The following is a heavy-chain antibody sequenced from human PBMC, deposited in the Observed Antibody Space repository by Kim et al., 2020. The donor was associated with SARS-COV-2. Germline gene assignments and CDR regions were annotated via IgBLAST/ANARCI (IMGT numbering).Heavy chain of an antibody. V-gene: IGHV4-4*02. J-gene: IGHJ6*02. Sequence: SETLSLTCAVSGGSISSSNWWSWVRQPPGKGLEWIGEIYHSGSTNYNPSLKSRVTISVDKSKNQFSLKLSSVTAADTAVYYCARDPHSGPDTAMLPYYYYYGMDDWGQGTTVTVSS. CDR1: GGSISSSNW. CDR3: ARDPHSGPDTAMLPYYYYYGMDD. D-gene: IGHD5-18*01. CDR2: IYHSGST.